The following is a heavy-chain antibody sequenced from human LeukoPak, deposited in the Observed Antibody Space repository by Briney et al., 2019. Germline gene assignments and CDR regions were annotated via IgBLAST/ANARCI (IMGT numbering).Heavy chain of an antibody. D-gene: IGHD4-23*01. CDR2: IYSSGST. V-gene: IGHV4-4*07. J-gene: IGHJ3*02. CDR3: ARGTSRSGNDAFDI. CDR1: GGSISNYY. Sequence: SETLSLTCTVSGGSISNYYWSWIRQPAGKGLEWIGRIYSSGSTDYNPSLKSRVTMSVDTSKNQFSLNLRSVTAADTAVYYCARGTSRSGNDAFDIWGQGTMVTVSS.